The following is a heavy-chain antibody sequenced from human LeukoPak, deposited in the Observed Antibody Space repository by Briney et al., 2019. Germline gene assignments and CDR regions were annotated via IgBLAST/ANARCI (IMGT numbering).Heavy chain of an antibody. V-gene: IGHV4-59*08. CDR1: GGSISSSY. Sequence: SETLSLTCNVSGGSISSSYWSWIRQPPGKGLEWVGYIYNTGTTNYNPSLNSRVTISVDTSKNQLSLRLSSVTAADTAVYYCARHEPPGARRHLDYWGQGTPVTVSS. J-gene: IGHJ4*02. D-gene: IGHD1-14*01. CDR3: ARHEPPGARRHLDY. CDR2: IYNTGTT.